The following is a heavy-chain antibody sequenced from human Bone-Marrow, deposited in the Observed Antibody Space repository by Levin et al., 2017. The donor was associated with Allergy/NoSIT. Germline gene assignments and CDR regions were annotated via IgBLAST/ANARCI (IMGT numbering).Heavy chain of an antibody. D-gene: IGHD3-3*01. CDR2: IKSKTDGGTT. Sequence: PGGSLRLSCAASGFTFSNAWMSWVRQAPGKGLEWVGRIKSKTDGGTTDYAAPVKGRFTISRDDSKNTLYLQMNSLKTEDTAVYYCTTFQYYDFWSAQPRSDYWGQGTLVTVSS. CDR1: GFTFSNAW. V-gene: IGHV3-15*01. J-gene: IGHJ4*02. CDR3: TTFQYYDFWSAQPRSDY.